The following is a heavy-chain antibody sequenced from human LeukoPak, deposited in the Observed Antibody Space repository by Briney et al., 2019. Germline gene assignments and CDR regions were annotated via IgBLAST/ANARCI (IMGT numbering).Heavy chain of an antibody. V-gene: IGHV4-61*09. D-gene: IGHD6-19*01. Sequence: SQTLSLTCTVSGGSISSGSYYWSWIRQPAGKGLEWIGYIYYSGSTNYNPSLKSRVTISVDTSKNQFSLKLSSVTAADTAVYYCARGGRVAVAGTFNYWGQGTLVTVSS. J-gene: IGHJ4*02. CDR2: IYYSGST. CDR1: GGSISSGSYY. CDR3: ARGGRVAVAGTFNY.